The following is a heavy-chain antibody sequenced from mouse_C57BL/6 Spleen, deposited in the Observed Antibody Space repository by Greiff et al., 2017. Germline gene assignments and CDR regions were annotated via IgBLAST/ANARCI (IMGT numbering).Heavy chain of an antibody. J-gene: IGHJ1*03. Sequence: EVQLVESGPGLVKPSQSLSLTCSVTGYSITSGYYWNWIRQFPGNKLEWMGYISYDGSNNYNPSLKNRISITRDTSKNQFFLKLNSVTTEDTATYYCARDGYALWYFDVWGTGTTVTVSS. CDR3: ARDGYALWYFDV. D-gene: IGHD2-2*01. CDR1: GYSITSGYY. V-gene: IGHV3-6*01. CDR2: ISYDGSN.